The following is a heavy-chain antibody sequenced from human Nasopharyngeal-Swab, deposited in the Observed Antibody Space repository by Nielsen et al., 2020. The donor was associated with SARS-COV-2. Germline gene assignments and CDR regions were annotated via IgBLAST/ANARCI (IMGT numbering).Heavy chain of an antibody. Sequence: SVKVSCKTSGGTLTTYSIAWVRQAPGQGLEWMGRIFPLYGSVDYAQRFQGRVTLTADESTNTAHMELSSLRSEDTAMYYCARGIEHSSSSWFEYWGQGTLVTVSS. CDR2: IFPLYGSV. CDR3: ARGIEHSSSSWFEY. V-gene: IGHV1-69*13. CDR1: GGTLTTYS. J-gene: IGHJ4*02. D-gene: IGHD6-6*01.